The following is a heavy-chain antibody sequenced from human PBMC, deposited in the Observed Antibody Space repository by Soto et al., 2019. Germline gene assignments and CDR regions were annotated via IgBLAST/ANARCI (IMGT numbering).Heavy chain of an antibody. V-gene: IGHV1-18*01. CDR3: ARAVRGVSAAPYYYYGMDV. D-gene: IGHD3-10*01. CDR2: ISAYNGNT. J-gene: IGHJ6*02. Sequence: GASVKVSCKASGYTFTSYGISWVRQAPGQGLEWMGWISAYNGNTNYAQKLQGRVTMTTDTSTSTAYMELRSLRSDDTAVYYCARAVRGVSAAPYYYYGMDVWGQGTTVTVSS. CDR1: GYTFTSYG.